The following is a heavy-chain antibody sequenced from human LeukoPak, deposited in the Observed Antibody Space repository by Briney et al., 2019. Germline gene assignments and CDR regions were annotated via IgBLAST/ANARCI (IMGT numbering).Heavy chain of an antibody. CDR1: GFTVSSNY. V-gene: IGHV3-53*01. J-gene: IGHJ4*02. CDR2: IYSGGST. CDR3: ARGDTVTTFLFDY. D-gene: IGHD4-17*01. Sequence: AGGSLRLSCAASGFTVSSNYMSWVRQAPGKGLEWVSVIYSGGSTYYADSVKGRFTISRDNSKNTLYLQMNSLRAEDTAVCYCARGDTVTTFLFDYWGQGTLVTVSS.